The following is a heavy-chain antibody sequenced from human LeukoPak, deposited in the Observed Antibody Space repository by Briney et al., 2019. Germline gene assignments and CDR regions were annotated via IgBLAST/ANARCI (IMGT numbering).Heavy chain of an antibody. CDR2: INSDGSST. V-gene: IGHV3-74*01. Sequence: GRSLRLSCAASGFTFSSYWMHWVRQAPGKGLVWVSRINSDGSSTSYADSVKGRFTISRDNAKNTLYLQMSSLRAEDTAVYYCARGPRISRIDGYNDAFDIWGQGTMVTVSS. J-gene: IGHJ3*02. CDR1: GFTFSSYW. CDR3: ARGPRISRIDGYNDAFDI. D-gene: IGHD5-24*01.